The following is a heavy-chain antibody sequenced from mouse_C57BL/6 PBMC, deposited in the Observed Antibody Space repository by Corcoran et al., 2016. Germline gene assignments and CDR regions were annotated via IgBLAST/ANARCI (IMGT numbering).Heavy chain of an antibody. CDR2: INSDGSAI. D-gene: IGHD2-3*01. CDR3: MRYDGYYWYFDV. Sequence: EVQLLETAGGLVQPGGSRGLSCEGSGFTFSGFWMSWVRQTPGKTLEWIGDINSDGSAINYAPSIKDRFTIFRDNDKSTLYLQMSNVRSEDTATYFCMRYDGYYWYFDVWGTGTTVTVSS. J-gene: IGHJ1*03. CDR1: GFTFSGFW. V-gene: IGHV11-2*01.